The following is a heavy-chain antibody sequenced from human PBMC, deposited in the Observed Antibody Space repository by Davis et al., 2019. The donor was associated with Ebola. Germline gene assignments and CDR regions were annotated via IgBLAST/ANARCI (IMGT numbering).Heavy chain of an antibody. CDR3: AREREYALTGYYKGRPLDY. Sequence: GESLTISCAASGFTFSNSDVTWVRQAPGKGLEWIASISASGNYMHYADSVDGRFSVSRDNAKNSLYLQMNSLRAEDTAVYYCAREREYALTGYYKGRPLDYWGQGTLVTVSS. V-gene: IGHV3-21*01. CDR1: GFTFSNSD. D-gene: IGHD3-9*01. CDR2: ISASGNYM. J-gene: IGHJ4*02.